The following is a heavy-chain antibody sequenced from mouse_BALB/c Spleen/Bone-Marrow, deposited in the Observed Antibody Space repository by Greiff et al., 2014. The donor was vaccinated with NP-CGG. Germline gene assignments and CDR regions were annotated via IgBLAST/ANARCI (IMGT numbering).Heavy chain of an antibody. D-gene: IGHD2-1*01. CDR3: ARGGNFAWFAY. CDR2: ISSGSSTI. J-gene: IGHJ3*01. V-gene: IGHV5-17*02. CDR1: GFTFSSFG. Sequence: EVMLVESGGGLAQPGGSRKLSCAASGFTFSSFGMHWVRQAPEKGLEWVAYISSGSSTIYYADTVKGRFTISRDNPKNTLFLQTTSLRSEDTAMYYCARGGNFAWFAYWGQGTLVTVSA.